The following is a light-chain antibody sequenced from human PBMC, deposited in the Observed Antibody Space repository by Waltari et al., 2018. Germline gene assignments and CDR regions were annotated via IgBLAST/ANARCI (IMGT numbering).Light chain of an antibody. CDR1: QSVDRW. CDR2: GAS. CDR3: QQCAASSWT. V-gene: IGKV1-5*03. J-gene: IGKJ1*01. Sequence: DIQMTQSPSNLTASVGDRVTITCRASQSVDRWLTWFQQKPDKAPQLLIYGASGLASGVPSRFSGSGSETEFTLTISSLQPEDAATYYCQQCAASSWTFGQGTKVEIK.